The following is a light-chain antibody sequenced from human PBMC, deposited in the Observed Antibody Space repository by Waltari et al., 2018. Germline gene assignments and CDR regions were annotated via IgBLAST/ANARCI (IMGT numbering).Light chain of an antibody. CDR1: SGSVSTNYH. V-gene: IGLV8-61*01. J-gene: IGLJ6*01. CDR3: VLHKPPGNPL. Sequence: QTVVTQESSVSVSPGGTVTLTCGLTSGSVSTNYHPSWYLVTPGQPPRTPIYDTSTRSAAVPDRISGSICGDSAALTITGGPSGDESDYYCVLHKPPGNPLFGSGTRVNVL. CDR2: DTS.